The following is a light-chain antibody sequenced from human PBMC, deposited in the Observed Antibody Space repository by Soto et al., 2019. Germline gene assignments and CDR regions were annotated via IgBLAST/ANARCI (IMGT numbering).Light chain of an antibody. J-gene: IGKJ3*01. CDR2: LGS. Sequence: DIVMTQSPLSLPVTPGEPACISCRSSQSLLHSDGYNYLDWYLQKPGQSPQLLIYLGSNRASGVPDRFSGSESGTDFTLKISRVEAEDVGVYYCMQALQTPFTFGPGTKVDIK. CDR3: MQALQTPFT. V-gene: IGKV2-28*01. CDR1: QSLLHSDGYNY.